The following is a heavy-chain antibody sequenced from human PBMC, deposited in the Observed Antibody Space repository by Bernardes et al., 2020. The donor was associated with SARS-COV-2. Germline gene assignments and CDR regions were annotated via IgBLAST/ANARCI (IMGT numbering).Heavy chain of an antibody. CDR2: IKQDGSEK. Sequence: GGSLRLSCAASGFTSSRYWMVWVRQAPGKGLEWVANIKQDGSEKYYVDSVKGRFTISRDNAKNSLYLQMNSLRGEDTAVYYCARTGDDFWGQGTLVTVSS. CDR1: GFTSSRYW. J-gene: IGHJ4*02. V-gene: IGHV3-7*04. CDR3: ARTGDDF.